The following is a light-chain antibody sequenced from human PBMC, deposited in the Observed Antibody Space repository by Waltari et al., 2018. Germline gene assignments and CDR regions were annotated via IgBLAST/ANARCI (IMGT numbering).Light chain of an antibody. CDR3: QQYHSFPYT. J-gene: IGKJ2*01. Sequence: SVLYSANNKDYLAWYQQQPGQLPKLRFYWASTRESGVPDRFSGSGSGTDFTLTISSLQAEDVAVYYCQQYHSFPYTFGQGTKLEIK. CDR2: WAS. CDR1: SVLYSANNKDY. V-gene: IGKV4-1*01.